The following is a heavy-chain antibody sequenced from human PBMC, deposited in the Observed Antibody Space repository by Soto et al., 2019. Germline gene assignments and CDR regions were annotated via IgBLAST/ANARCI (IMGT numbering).Heavy chain of an antibody. D-gene: IGHD3-10*01. V-gene: IGHV1-69*13. CDR2: IIPIFGTA. CDR3: ARGLGSGSYYNVLYYYYGMDV. CDR1: GGTFSSYA. Sequence: SVKVSCKASGGTFSSYAISWVRQAPGQGLEWMGGIIPIFGTANYAQKFQGRVTITADESTSTAYMELSSLRSEDTAVYYCARGLGSGSYYNVLYYYYGMDVWGQGTTVTVS. J-gene: IGHJ6*02.